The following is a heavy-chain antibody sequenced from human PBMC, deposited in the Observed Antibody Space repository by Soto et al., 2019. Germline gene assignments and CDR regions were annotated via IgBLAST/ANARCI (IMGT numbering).Heavy chain of an antibody. V-gene: IGHV3-23*01. CDR2: ISGRGGST. CDR3: AKDEGPDTYYYDSSGSAFDY. Sequence: GGSLRLSCAASGFTFSSYAMSWVRQAPGKGLEWVSAISGRGGSTYYADSVEGRFTISRDNSKNTLYLQMNSLRAEDTAVYYCAKDEGPDTYYYDSSGSAFDYWGQGTLVTVSS. D-gene: IGHD3-22*01. J-gene: IGHJ4*02. CDR1: GFTFSSYA.